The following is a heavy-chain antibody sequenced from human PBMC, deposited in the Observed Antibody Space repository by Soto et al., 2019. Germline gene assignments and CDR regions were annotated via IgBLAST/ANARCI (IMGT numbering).Heavy chain of an antibody. CDR3: ASAARSQSYYSDSSGHFDY. V-gene: IGHV1-69*12. D-gene: IGHD3-22*01. Sequence: QVQLVQSGAEVKKPGSSVKVSCKASGGTFSSYAISWVRQAPGQGLEWMGGIIPIFGTANYAQKFQGRVTITADEPTSTAYMELSSLRSEDTAVYYCASAARSQSYYSDSSGHFDYWGQGTLVTVSS. J-gene: IGHJ4*02. CDR2: IIPIFGTA. CDR1: GGTFSSYA.